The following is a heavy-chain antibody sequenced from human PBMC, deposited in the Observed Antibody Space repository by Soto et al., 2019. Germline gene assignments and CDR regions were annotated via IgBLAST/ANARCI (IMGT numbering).Heavy chain of an antibody. Sequence: APAKPCSKVSGYTKTGLSMYWVRQSPGKGLEWMGGFDPEDGETIYAQKFQGRVTMTEDTSTDTAYMELSSLRSEDTAVYYCAAYDILTGYYWYFDLWGRGILVSVS. CDR1: GYTKTGLS. CDR2: FDPEDGET. D-gene: IGHD3-9*01. J-gene: IGHJ2*01. V-gene: IGHV1-24*01. CDR3: AAYDILTGYYWYFDL.